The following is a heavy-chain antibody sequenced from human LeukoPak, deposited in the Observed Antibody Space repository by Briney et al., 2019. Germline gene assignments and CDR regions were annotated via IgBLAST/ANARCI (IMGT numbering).Heavy chain of an antibody. CDR2: VYPGDSDT. CDR3: ARSLGRLYYFDY. D-gene: IGHD2-21*01. Sequence: GESLKISCKGFGYTFTSYWIGWVRQIPGKGLEWMGIVYPGDSDTRYSPSFQGQVTISADKSISTAYLQWSSLKASDTAMYYCARSLGRLYYFDYWGQGTLVTVSS. V-gene: IGHV5-51*01. J-gene: IGHJ4*02. CDR1: GYTFTSYW.